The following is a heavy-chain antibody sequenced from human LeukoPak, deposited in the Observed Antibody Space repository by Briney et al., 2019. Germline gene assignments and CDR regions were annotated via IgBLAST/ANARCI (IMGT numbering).Heavy chain of an antibody. CDR1: GFNFANHA. V-gene: IGHV3-23*01. CDR2: ISGGGDIT. D-gene: IGHD2-21*02. Sequence: GGSLRLSCAASGFNFANHAMSWVRQTPGKGLEWVSAISGGGDITYYADSVTGQFTISRDNSKDTLFLQMHSLRPGDTAVYYCVREDTPATANYWGQGTLVTISS. CDR3: VREDTPATANY. J-gene: IGHJ4*02.